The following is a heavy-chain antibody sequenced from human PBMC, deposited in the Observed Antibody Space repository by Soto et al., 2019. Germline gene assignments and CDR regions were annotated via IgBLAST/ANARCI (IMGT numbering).Heavy chain of an antibody. CDR3: AHPRGYGVFDAVDI. J-gene: IGHJ3*02. Sequence: LRLSCAASGFIFSTYAMNWVRQAPGKGLEWVSAISSGGDTTYYAESVRGRFTISRDNSINTLYLQMSRLRTEDTAVYYCAHPRGYGVFDAVDIWGQGTMVTVSS. CDR2: ISSGGDTT. D-gene: IGHD4-17*01. V-gene: IGHV3-23*01. CDR1: GFIFSTYA.